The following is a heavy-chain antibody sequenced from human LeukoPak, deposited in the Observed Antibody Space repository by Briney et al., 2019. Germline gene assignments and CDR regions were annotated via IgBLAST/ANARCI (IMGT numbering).Heavy chain of an antibody. V-gene: IGHV1-2*02. Sequence: ASVKVSCKASGYTFTGYYMHWVRQAPGQGLEWMGWINPNSGGTNYAQKFQGRVTMTRDTSISTAYMELSRLRSDDTAVYYCARDPVYYYGSGRGHYYYYMDVWGKGTTVTVSS. J-gene: IGHJ6*03. CDR3: ARDPVYYYGSGRGHYYYYMDV. D-gene: IGHD3-10*01. CDR1: GYTFTGYY. CDR2: INPNSGGT.